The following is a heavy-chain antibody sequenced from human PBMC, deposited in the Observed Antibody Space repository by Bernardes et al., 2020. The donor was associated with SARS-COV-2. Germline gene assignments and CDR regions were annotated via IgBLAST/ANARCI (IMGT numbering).Heavy chain of an antibody. D-gene: IGHD3-3*01. Sequence: SETLSLTCTVSGGSISSYYWSWIRQPPGKGLEWIGYIYYSGSTNYNPSLKSRVTISVDTSKNQFSLKLSSVTAADTAVYYCARGVLHYDFWSGYYNSYYVDVWGKGTTVTVSS. CDR2: IYYSGST. CDR1: GGSISSYY. CDR3: ARGVLHYDFWSGYYNSYYVDV. J-gene: IGHJ6*04. V-gene: IGHV4-59*08.